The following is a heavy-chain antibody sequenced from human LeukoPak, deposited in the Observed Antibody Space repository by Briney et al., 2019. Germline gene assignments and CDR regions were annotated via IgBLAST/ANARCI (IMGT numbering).Heavy chain of an antibody. CDR2: ISDDGSNK. CDR1: GFTFSSYA. D-gene: IGHD3-10*01. CDR3: AKQDYGSGSAYFQH. V-gene: IGHV3-30-3*02. Sequence: GGSLRLSCAASGFTFSSYALHWVRQAPGKGLECMAVISDDGSNKYYADSVKGRFTISRDNSKNTMYLQMNSLRVEDTAVYCCAKQDYGSGSAYFQHWGQGTLVTVSS. J-gene: IGHJ1*01.